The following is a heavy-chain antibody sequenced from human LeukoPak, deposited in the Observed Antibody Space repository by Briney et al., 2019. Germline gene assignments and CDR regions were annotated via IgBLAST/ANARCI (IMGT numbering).Heavy chain of an antibody. Sequence: PSETLSLTCTVSGGSISSSSYYWGWIRQPPGKGLEWIGSIYYSGSTYYNPSLKSRVTISVDTSKNQFSLKLSSVTAADTAVYYCARERSGYYFDYWGQGTLVTVSS. CDR3: ARERSGYYFDY. CDR1: GGSISSSSYY. D-gene: IGHD3-3*01. V-gene: IGHV4-39*07. CDR2: IYYSGST. J-gene: IGHJ4*02.